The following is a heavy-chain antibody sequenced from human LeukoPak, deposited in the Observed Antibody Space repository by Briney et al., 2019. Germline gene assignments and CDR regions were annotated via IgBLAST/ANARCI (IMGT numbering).Heavy chain of an antibody. J-gene: IGHJ4*02. CDR3: ARNPAPPFAYDSSGYWSLDY. V-gene: IGHV4-59*12. CDR2: IYYSGST. Sequence: PSETLSPTCTVSGGSISSYYWSWIRQPPGKGLEWIGYIYYSGSTNYNPSLKSRVTISVDTSKNQFSLKLSSVTAADTAVYYCARNPAPPFAYDSSGYWSLDYWGQGTLVTVSS. D-gene: IGHD3-22*01. CDR1: GGSISSYY.